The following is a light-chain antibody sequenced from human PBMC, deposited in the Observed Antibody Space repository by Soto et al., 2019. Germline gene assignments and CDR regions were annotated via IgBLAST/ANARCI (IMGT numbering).Light chain of an antibody. CDR1: SSNIGINT. V-gene: IGLV1-44*01. CDR3: AAWDDTLKGPV. J-gene: IGLJ2*01. Sequence: QAVVTQPPSASGTPGQRVTISCSGSSSNIGINTVNWYQKLPGTAPKALIYGNDHRPSGVPDRFSASKSGTSASLAISGLQSEDEADYYCAAWDDTLKGPVFGGGPELTAL. CDR2: GND.